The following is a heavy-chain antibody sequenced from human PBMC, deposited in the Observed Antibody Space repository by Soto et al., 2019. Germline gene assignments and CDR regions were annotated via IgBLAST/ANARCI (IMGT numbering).Heavy chain of an antibody. D-gene: IGHD2-8*01. CDR3: ARDRGRYCTNGVCYTSGAHDAFDI. V-gene: IGHV6-1*01. Sequence: QVQLQQSGPGLVKPSQTLSLTCAISGDSVSSNSAAWNWIRQSPSRGLEWLGRTYYRSKWYNDYAVSVKSRITINPDTSKNQFSLQLNSVTPEDTAVYYCARDRGRYCTNGVCYTSGAHDAFDIWGQGTMVTVSS. CDR1: GDSVSSNSAA. J-gene: IGHJ3*02. CDR2: TYYRSKWYN.